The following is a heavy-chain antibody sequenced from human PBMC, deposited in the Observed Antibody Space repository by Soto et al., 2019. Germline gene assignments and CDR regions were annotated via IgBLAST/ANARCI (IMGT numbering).Heavy chain of an antibody. J-gene: IGHJ3*02. CDR1: GYTFTSYG. CDR2: ISAYNGNT. CDR3: ASGLLWFGPRGDAFDI. V-gene: IGHV1-18*01. Sequence: QVQLVQSGAEVKKPGASVKVSCKASGYTFTSYGISWVRQAPGQGLEWMGWISAYNGNTNYAQKLQARVTMTTDTSTSKAYMELRSLRSDDTAVYYCASGLLWFGPRGDAFDIWGQGTMVTVSS. D-gene: IGHD3-10*01.